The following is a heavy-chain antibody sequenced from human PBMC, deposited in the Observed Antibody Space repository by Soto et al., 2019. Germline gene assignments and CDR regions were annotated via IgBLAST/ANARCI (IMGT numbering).Heavy chain of an antibody. CDR3: ARVGRITMVRGALDY. CDR1: GGSISSYY. CDR2: IYYSGST. V-gene: IGHV4-59*01. Sequence: QVQPQESGPGLVKPSETLSLTCTVSGGSISSYYWSWIRQPPGKGLAWIGYIYYSGSTNYNPSLKSRVPISVATSRNRFSLKLSSVTAADTAVYYCARVGRITMVRGALDYWGQGTLVTVSS. D-gene: IGHD3-10*01. J-gene: IGHJ4*02.